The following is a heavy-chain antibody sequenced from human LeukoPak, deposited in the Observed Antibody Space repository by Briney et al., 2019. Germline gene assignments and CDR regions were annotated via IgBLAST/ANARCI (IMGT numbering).Heavy chain of an antibody. CDR1: GFTFSSYG. Sequence: GGSLRLSCAASGFTFSSYGMHWVRQAPGKGLEWVAVIWYDGSNKYYADSVKGRFTISRDNSKNTLYLQMNSLRAEDTAVYYCARDSSGSYLPGPDAFDIWGQGTMVTVSS. CDR3: ARDSSGSYLPGPDAFDI. CDR2: IWYDGSNK. D-gene: IGHD1-26*01. J-gene: IGHJ3*02. V-gene: IGHV3-33*01.